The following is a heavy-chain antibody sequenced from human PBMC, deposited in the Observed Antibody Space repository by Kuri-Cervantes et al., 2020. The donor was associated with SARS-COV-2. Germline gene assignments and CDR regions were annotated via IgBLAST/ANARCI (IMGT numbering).Heavy chain of an antibody. Sequence: ASVKVSCKASGYTFTSYYMHWVRQAPGQGLEWMGIINPSGGSTSYAQKFQGRVTMTRDTSTGTVYMELSSLRSEDTAVYYCARVSGGDYSFHYWGQGTLVTVSS. CDR3: ARVSGGDYSFHY. CDR1: GYTFTSYY. V-gene: IGHV1-46*03. CDR2: INPSGGST. D-gene: IGHD2-21*02. J-gene: IGHJ4*02.